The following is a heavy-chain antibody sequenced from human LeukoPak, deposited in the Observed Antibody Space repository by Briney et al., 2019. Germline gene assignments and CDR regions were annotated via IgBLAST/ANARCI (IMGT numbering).Heavy chain of an antibody. Sequence: GASVKVSCKASGYTFTSYAMHWVRQAPGQRLEWMGWINAGNGNTKYSQKLQGRVTMTTDTSTSTAYMELRSLRSDDTAVYYCARDPSYYYDSSGHSDYWGQGTLVTVSS. CDR2: INAGNGNT. V-gene: IGHV1-3*01. CDR1: GYTFTSYA. D-gene: IGHD3-22*01. J-gene: IGHJ4*02. CDR3: ARDPSYYYDSSGHSDY.